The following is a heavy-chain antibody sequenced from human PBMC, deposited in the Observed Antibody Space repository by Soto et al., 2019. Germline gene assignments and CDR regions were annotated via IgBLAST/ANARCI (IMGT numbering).Heavy chain of an antibody. Sequence: PGGSLRLSCTASGFSFGDYAMNWVRQAPGKGLEWVGFITSKAYGATTKYAASVEGRFTISRDDSKGIAYLQMNSLKTEDTAVYYCARAGAARRPHCLDYWGQGTLVTVSS. CDR2: ITSKAYGATT. D-gene: IGHD6-6*01. J-gene: IGHJ4*02. CDR3: ARAGAARRPHCLDY. V-gene: IGHV3-49*04. CDR1: GFSFGDYA.